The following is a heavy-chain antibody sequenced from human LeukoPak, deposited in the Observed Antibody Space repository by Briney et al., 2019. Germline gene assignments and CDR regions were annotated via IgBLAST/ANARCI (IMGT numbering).Heavy chain of an antibody. CDR3: ARDSRGWQGIAARPKRSDYYYMDV. V-gene: IGHV3-21*01. CDR2: ISSSSDYI. CDR1: GFTFSSYS. J-gene: IGHJ6*03. D-gene: IGHD6-6*01. Sequence: PGGSLRLSCAASGFTFSSYSMNWVRQAPGKGLEWVSSISSSSDYIYYADSVKGRFTISRDNAKNSLYLQMNSLRAGDTALYYCARDSRGWQGIAARPKRSDYYYMDVWGKGTTVTVSS.